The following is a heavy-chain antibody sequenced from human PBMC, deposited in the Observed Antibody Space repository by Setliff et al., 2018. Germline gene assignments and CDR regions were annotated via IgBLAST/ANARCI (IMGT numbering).Heavy chain of an antibody. Sequence: LSLTCTVSGGSISSYYWSWIRQPAGKGLEWIGRIYTSGSTNYNPSLKSRVTMSVDTSKNQFSLKLSSVTASDTAVYYCARDRRGYSYGSLGYYYYYMDVWGKGTTVTVSS. V-gene: IGHV4-4*07. D-gene: IGHD5-18*01. J-gene: IGHJ6*03. CDR2: IYTSGST. CDR3: ARDRRGYSYGSLGYYYYYMDV. CDR1: GGSISSYY.